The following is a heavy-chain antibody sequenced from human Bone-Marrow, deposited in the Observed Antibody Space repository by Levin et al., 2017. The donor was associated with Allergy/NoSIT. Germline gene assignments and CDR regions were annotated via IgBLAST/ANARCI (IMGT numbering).Heavy chain of an antibody. V-gene: IGHV1-2*06. Sequence: AGESLKISCKASGNTFTGDYIHWVRQAPGQGPEWMGRINPRNGATNFAQKFQARVTLTRDTSINTAYMELSGLRSGDTALYYCARRPSSYCNNTGCYEDDYWGQGTLVTVSS. CDR3: ARRPSSYCNNTGCYEDDY. D-gene: IGHD3-9*01. J-gene: IGHJ4*02. CDR2: INPRNGAT. CDR1: GNTFTGDY.